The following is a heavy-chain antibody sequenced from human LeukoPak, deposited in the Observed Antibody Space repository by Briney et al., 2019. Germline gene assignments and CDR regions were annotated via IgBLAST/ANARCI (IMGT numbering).Heavy chain of an antibody. CDR3: ARRAYYYDSSGTTYYFDY. Sequence: SETLSLTCTVSGGSIGSSSYYWGWIRQPPGKGLEWIGSIYYSGSTYYNPSLMRRVTISVDTSKNQFSLKLSSVTAADTAVYYCARRAYYYDSSGTTYYFDYWGQGTLVTVSS. D-gene: IGHD3-22*01. J-gene: IGHJ4*02. V-gene: IGHV4-39*01. CDR1: GGSIGSSSYY. CDR2: IYYSGST.